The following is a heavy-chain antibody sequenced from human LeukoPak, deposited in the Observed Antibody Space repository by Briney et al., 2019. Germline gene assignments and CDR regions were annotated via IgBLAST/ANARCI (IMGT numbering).Heavy chain of an antibody. Sequence: SETLSLTCAVYGGSFSGYYWSWIRQPPGKGLEWIGEINHSGSTNYNPSLKSRVTISVDTSKNQFSLKLSSVTAADTAVYYCARDLRDSSGYYAYFDYWGQGTLVTVSS. CDR2: INHSGST. CDR3: ARDLRDSSGYYAYFDY. D-gene: IGHD3-22*01. CDR1: GGSFSGYY. J-gene: IGHJ4*02. V-gene: IGHV4-34*01.